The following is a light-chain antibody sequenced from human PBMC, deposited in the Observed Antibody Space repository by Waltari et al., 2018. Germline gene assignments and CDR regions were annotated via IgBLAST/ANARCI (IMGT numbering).Light chain of an antibody. V-gene: IGKV3-20*01. CDR2: GTS. Sequence: EIVLTQSPGTLSLSPGERATLSCRASQIVSSSYLAWYQQKPGQAPRLLIYGTSSRATGSPDRFSGSGSGTDFTLTISRLEPEDFAVYYCQQYGSSPPITFGQGTRLEIK. CDR1: QIVSSSY. CDR3: QQYGSSPPIT. J-gene: IGKJ5*01.